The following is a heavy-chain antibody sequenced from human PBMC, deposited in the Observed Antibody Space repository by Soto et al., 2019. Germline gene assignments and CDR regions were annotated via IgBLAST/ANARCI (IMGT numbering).Heavy chain of an antibody. J-gene: IGHJ5*02. CDR3: ARSKTPLMTTVTTGFDP. CDR1: GGTFSSYA. D-gene: IGHD4-4*01. CDR2: IIPIFGTA. Sequence: SVKVSCRASGGTFSSYAISWVRQAPGQGLEWMGGIIPIFGTANYAQKFQGRVTITADKSTSTAYMELSSLRSEDTAVYYCARSKTPLMTTVTTGFDPWGQGTLVTVSS. V-gene: IGHV1-69*06.